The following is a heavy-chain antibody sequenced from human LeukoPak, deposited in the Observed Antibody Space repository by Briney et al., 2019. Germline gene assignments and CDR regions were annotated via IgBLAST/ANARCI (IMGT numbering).Heavy chain of an antibody. D-gene: IGHD3/OR15-3a*01. CDR1: GGSIMTTNW. V-gene: IGHV3-74*01. J-gene: IGHJ4*02. Sequence: GTLSLTCAVSGGSIMTTNWWSWVRQPPGRGLVWVSRINSDGSSTSYADSVKGRFTISRDNAKNTLYLQMNSLRAEDTAVYYCARGGLGPSSYWGQGTLDTVSS. CDR2: INSDGSST. CDR3: ARGGLGPSSY.